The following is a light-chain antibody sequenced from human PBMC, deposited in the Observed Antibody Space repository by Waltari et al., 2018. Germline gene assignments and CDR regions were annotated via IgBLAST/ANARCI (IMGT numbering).Light chain of an antibody. V-gene: IGLV1-47*01. J-gene: IGLJ3*02. CDR3: ATWDDSLNGWV. Sequence: QSVLTQPPSAAGAPGQEVSIPLSGGSTTITNYGFWYQQFPGTAPKLIVSNDYERPSGVPDRFSASKSGTSASLAISGLRSDDEADYYCATWDDSLNGWVFGGGTKLTVL. CDR1: STTITNY. CDR2: NDY.